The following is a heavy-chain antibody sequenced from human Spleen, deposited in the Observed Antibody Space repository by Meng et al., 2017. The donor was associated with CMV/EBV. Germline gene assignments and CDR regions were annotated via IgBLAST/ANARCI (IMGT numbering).Heavy chain of an antibody. CDR2: INHSGST. J-gene: IGHJ2*01. Sequence: SQTLSLTCAVYGGSFSGYYWSWIRQPPGKGLEWIGEINHSGSTNYNPSLKGRVTISVDTSKNQFSLKLSSVTAADTAVYYCARMLPRGSGWFTPALGREWCVDLWGRGTLVTVSS. CDR3: ARMLPRGSGWFTPALGREWCVDL. D-gene: IGHD6-19*01. CDR1: GGSFSGYY. V-gene: IGHV4-34*01.